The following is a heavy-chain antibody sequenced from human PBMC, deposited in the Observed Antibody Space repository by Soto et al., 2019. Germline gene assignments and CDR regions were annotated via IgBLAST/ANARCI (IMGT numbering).Heavy chain of an antibody. J-gene: IGHJ3*02. CDR2: TIPVFNTA. Sequence: QVQLEQSGAEVKKPGSSMKVSCKASGGTLSDHGVAWLRQAPGQGPEWMGGTIPVFNTAKYAQKFQGRVTVTADKFTNIAYMELSSLRSEDTAFYFCARGVYGSGNYYTGPSAFDIWGQGTMVIVSS. CDR1: GGTLSDHG. D-gene: IGHD3-10*01. V-gene: IGHV1-69*06. CDR3: ARGVYGSGNYYTGPSAFDI.